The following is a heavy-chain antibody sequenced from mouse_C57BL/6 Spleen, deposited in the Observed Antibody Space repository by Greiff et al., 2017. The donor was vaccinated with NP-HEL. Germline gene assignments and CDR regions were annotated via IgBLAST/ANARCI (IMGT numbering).Heavy chain of an antibody. V-gene: IGHV1-72*01. CDR3: ARSVRSAWTNFDY. CDR1: GYTFTSYW. CDR2: IDPNSGGT. Sequence: QVHVKQPGAELVKPGASVKLSCKASGYTFTSYWMHWVKQRPGRGLEWIGRIDPNSGGTKYNEKFKSKATLTVDKPSSTAYMQLSSLTSEDSAVYYCARSVRSAWTNFDYWGQGTTLTVSS. D-gene: IGHD2-13*01. J-gene: IGHJ2*01.